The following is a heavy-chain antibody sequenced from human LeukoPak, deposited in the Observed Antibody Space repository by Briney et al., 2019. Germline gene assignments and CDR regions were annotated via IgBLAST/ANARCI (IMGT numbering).Heavy chain of an antibody. CDR3: ARTGIYYDSSGYYTYFDY. J-gene: IGHJ4*02. CDR2: ISSSGSTI. Sequence: KPGGSLRLSXAASGFTFSDYYMSWIRQAPGKGLEWVSYISSSGSTIYYADSVKGRFTISRDNAKNSLYLQMNSLRAEDTAVYYCARTGIYYDSSGYYTYFDYWGQGTLVTVSS. V-gene: IGHV3-11*04. D-gene: IGHD3-22*01. CDR1: GFTFSDYY.